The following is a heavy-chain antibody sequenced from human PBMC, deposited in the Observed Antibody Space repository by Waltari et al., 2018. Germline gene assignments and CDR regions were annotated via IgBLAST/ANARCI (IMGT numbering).Heavy chain of an antibody. CDR1: GYIFTNYY. D-gene: IGHD3-10*01. CDR3: ARVAFYDSGSYFDY. J-gene: IGHJ4*02. V-gene: IGHV1-46*01. Sequence: QAHLVQSGAEVKKPGASVRVSCKASGYIFTNYYIHWLRQAPGQGLEWMGTVNPSAGSTDYAQKFQGRVTMTSDTSTSTVYMELSSLRSDDTAVYYCARVAFYDSGSYFDYWGQGTLVTVSS. CDR2: VNPSAGST.